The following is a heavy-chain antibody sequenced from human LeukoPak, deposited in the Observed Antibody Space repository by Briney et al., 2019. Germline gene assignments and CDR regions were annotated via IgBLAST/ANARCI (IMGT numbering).Heavy chain of an antibody. CDR3: AKDMGSTYYYDSSGYDYYYYYGMDV. CDR2: INNDGSSA. D-gene: IGHD3-22*01. J-gene: IGHJ6*02. V-gene: IGHV3-74*01. Sequence: GGSLRLSCAASGFTFNNYWIHWVRQVPGKGLVWVSRINNDGSSASYVDSVKGRFTISRDNAKNSLYLQMNSLRAEDTALYYCAKDMGSTYYYDSSGYDYYYYYGMDVWGQGTTVTVSS. CDR1: GFTFNNYW.